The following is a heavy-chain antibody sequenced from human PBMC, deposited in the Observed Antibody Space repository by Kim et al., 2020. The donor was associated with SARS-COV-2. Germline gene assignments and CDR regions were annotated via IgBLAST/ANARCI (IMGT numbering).Heavy chain of an antibody. Sequence: GGSLRLSCAASGFIFSNYAVNWVRQTPGKGLEWVAYISSTYDIYYADSVKGRFTISRDNAKNSLYLQMNSLRDEDTAVYTCARYHNWAFDYWGQGTLVTVTS. CDR3: ARYHNWAFDY. V-gene: IGHV3-21*05. CDR2: ISSTYDI. J-gene: IGHJ4*02. CDR1: GFIFSNYA. D-gene: IGHD1-1*01.